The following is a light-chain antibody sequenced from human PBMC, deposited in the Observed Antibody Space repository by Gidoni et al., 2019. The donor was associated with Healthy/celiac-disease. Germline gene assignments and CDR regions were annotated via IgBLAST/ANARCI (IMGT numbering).Light chain of an antibody. Sequence: QSALTQPASVSGSPGQSITISCTGTSSDVGNYNLVSWYQQHPGKAPKLMIYADNKRPSGVSNRFSGSKSGNTASLTISGLQAEDEADYYCCSYAGSSTLYVFGTGTKVTVL. CDR3: CSYAGSSTLYV. J-gene: IGLJ1*01. V-gene: IGLV2-23*01. CDR2: ADN. CDR1: SSDVGNYNL.